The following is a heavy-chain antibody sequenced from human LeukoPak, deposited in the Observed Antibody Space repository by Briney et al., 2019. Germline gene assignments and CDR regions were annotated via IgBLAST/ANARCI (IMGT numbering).Heavy chain of an antibody. CDR3: ARDPYDSSWGLCYFDY. V-gene: IGHV3-7*04. Sequence: GWSVTLTFASCVLTYSSYWMSWVRQARGKELAGVANIKQDGSDKYYVDSVKGRFTISRDNAKNSLYLQMNSLRAEDTAVYYCARDPYDSSWGLCYFDYWGQGNLVTVSS. CDR1: VLTYSSYW. CDR2: IKQDGSDK. D-gene: IGHD3-22*01. J-gene: IGHJ4*02.